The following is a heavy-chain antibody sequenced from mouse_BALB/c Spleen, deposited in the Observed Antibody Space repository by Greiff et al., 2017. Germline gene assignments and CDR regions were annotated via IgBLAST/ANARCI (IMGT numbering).Heavy chain of an antibody. V-gene: IGHV1-7*01. J-gene: IGHJ3*01. CDR3: TRNGYDGFAY. CDR1: GYTFTSYW. Sequence: VQLQQSGAELAKPGASVKMSCKASGYTFTSYWMHWVKQRPGQGLEWIGYINPSTGYTEYNQKFKGKAKLTAVTSASTAYMELSSLTNEDSAVYYCTRNGYDGFAYWGQGTLVTVSA. CDR2: INPSTGYT. D-gene: IGHD2-2*01.